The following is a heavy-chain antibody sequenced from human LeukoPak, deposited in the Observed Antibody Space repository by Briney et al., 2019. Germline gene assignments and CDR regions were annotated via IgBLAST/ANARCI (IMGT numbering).Heavy chain of an antibody. V-gene: IGHV3-48*02. CDR2: ISSGSTTI. J-gene: IGHJ5*02. CDR3: TRTFGS. Sequence: PGGSLRLSCAASGFTFSTYSMNWVRQAPGKGLEWVSYISSGSTTIYYADSVRGRFTVSRGNAQNSLYLQMNSLRDEDTAVYYCTRTFGSWGQGTLVTVSS. CDR1: GFTFSTYS. D-gene: IGHD3-16*01.